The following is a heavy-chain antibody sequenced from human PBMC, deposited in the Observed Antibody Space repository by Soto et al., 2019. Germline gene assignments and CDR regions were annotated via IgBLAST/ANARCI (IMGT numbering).Heavy chain of an antibody. V-gene: IGHV2-5*02. D-gene: IGHD1-26*01. J-gene: IGHJ4*02. CDR2: IYWDDSK. CDR3: AHAYSGRSLY. CDR1: GFSLTTDRVG. Sequence: QITLKESAPTLVKPTQTLTLTCTFSGFSLTTDRVGVGWIRQPPGEALEWLAVIYWDDSKTYRPSLESRLTITKDTSKNHVALTMTNMDSLDTATYYCAHAYSGRSLYWGQGTLVTVSS.